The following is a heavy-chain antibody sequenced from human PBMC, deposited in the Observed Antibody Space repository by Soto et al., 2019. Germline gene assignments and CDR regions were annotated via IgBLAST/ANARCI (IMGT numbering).Heavy chain of an antibody. V-gene: IGHV1-18*01. CDR3: ARDLVVVAATGYYGMDV. CDR2: ISAYNGNT. CDR1: GYTFTNYG. J-gene: IGHJ6*02. Sequence: ASVKVSCKASGYTFTNYGFSWVRQAPGQGLEWMGWISAYNGNTNYAQMLQGRVTMTTDTSTRTADMELRSLTSDDTAVYYCARDLVVVAATGYYGMDVWGQGTTVTVSS. D-gene: IGHD2-15*01.